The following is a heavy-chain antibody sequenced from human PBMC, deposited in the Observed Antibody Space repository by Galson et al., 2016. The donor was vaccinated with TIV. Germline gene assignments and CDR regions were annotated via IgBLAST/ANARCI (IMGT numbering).Heavy chain of an antibody. V-gene: IGHV4-30-4*08. CDR2: IFYSGRT. J-gene: IGHJ4*02. CDR1: GDSVTSSTYS. Sequence: LTCTVSGDSVTSSTYSWTWVRQPPGKGLEWIGYIFYSGRTYYEPSLKSRVAISVDTSKNQFSLRLSSVTAADTAVYYCARVGPGSSWYSWDYWGQGTPVTVSS. CDR3: ARVGPGSSWYSWDY. D-gene: IGHD6-13*01.